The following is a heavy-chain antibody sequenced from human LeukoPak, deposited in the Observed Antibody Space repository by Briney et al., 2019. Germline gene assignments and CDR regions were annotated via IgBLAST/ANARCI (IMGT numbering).Heavy chain of an antibody. J-gene: IGHJ5*02. CDR3: ARVGFGSGWHNWFDP. V-gene: IGHV4-59*01. CDR1: GGSISSYY. D-gene: IGHD6-19*01. CDR2: IYYSGST. Sequence: SETLSLTCTVSGGSISSYYWSWIRQPPGKGLEWIGYIYYSGSTNYNPSLKSRVTISVDTSKNQFSLKLSSVTAADTAVYYCARVGFGSGWHNWFDPWGQGTLVTVSS.